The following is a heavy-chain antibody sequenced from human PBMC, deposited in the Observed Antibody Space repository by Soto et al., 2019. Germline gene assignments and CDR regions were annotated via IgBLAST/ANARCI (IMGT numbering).Heavy chain of an antibody. CDR1: GGTFSSYT. Sequence: QVQLVQSGAEVKKPGSSVKVSCKASGGTFSSYTISWVRQAPGQGLEWMGRIIPILGIANYAQKFQGRVTITGDKSTSKAYMELSSLRSEDTAVYYCARGYCSGGSCYDWFDPWGQGTLVTVSS. CDR2: IIPILGIA. J-gene: IGHJ5*02. V-gene: IGHV1-69*02. D-gene: IGHD2-15*01. CDR3: ARGYCSGGSCYDWFDP.